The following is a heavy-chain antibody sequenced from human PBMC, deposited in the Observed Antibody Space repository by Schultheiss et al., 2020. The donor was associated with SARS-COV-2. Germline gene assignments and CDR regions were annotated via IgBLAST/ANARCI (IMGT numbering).Heavy chain of an antibody. J-gene: IGHJ4*02. V-gene: IGHV3-13*01. CDR2: IGTAGDT. D-gene: IGHD6-19*01. CDR3: AKDQYSSGWYEGDY. Sequence: GGSLRLSCAASGFTFSSYGMHWVRQAPGKGLEWVSAIGTAGDTYYPGSVKGRFTISRENAKNSLYLQMNSLRAEDTAVYYCAKDQYSSGWYEGDYWGQGTLVTVSS. CDR1: GFTFSSYG.